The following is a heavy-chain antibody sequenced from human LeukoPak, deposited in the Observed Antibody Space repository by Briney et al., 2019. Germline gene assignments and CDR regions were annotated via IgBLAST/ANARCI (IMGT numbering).Heavy chain of an antibody. Sequence: APVKVSCKASGYSFTSYGISWVRKAPGQGLEWLGWISAYNGNTNYAQKLQGRVTMTTDTSTSTAYMELRSLRSDDTAVYYCARDPFGAVDYWGQGTLVTVSS. CDR3: ARDPFGAVDY. D-gene: IGHD6-19*01. CDR1: GYSFTSYG. CDR2: ISAYNGNT. J-gene: IGHJ4*02. V-gene: IGHV1-18*01.